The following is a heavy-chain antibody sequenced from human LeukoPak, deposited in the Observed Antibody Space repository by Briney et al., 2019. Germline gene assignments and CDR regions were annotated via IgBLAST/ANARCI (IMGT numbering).Heavy chain of an antibody. J-gene: IGHJ4*02. D-gene: IGHD5-24*01. V-gene: IGHV4-59*01. CDR2: INYSGST. Sequence: SETLSLTCTVSGGSISSYYWSWIRQPPGKGLEWIGYINYSGSTNYNPSLKSRITISVDTSKNQFSLKLSSVTAADTAVYYCARENGYKYDYWGQGTLVTVSS. CDR1: GGSISSYY. CDR3: ARENGYKYDY.